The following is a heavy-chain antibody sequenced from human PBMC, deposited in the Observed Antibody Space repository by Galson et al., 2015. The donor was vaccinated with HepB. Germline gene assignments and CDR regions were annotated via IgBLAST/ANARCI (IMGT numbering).Heavy chain of an antibody. Sequence: SVKVSCKASGYTFTSYGINWVRQAPGQGLEWMGWISAYNGNTNYAQKLQGRVTMTTDTSTSTAYMGLRSLKSDDTAVYYCARDARAGVAAADYWGQGTLVTVSS. CDR2: ISAYNGNT. D-gene: IGHD6-13*01. CDR3: ARDARAGVAAADY. J-gene: IGHJ4*02. V-gene: IGHV1-18*04. CDR1: GYTFTSYG.